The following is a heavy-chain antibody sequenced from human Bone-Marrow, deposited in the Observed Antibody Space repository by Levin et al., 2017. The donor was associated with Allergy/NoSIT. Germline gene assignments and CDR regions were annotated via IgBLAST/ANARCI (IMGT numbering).Heavy chain of an antibody. J-gene: IGHJ4*01. V-gene: IGHV3-21*01. CDR2: ISGSSSYI. CDR1: GFTFSTYG. CDR3: TRDLTNLNPADDY. Sequence: TTGGSLRLSCAASGFTFSTYGMNWVRQAPGKGLEWVSYISGSSSYIYYADSVKGRFTISRDNAKDSLFLQINSLRAEDTAVYYCTRDLTNLNPADDYWGQGTLVTVSS. D-gene: IGHD1-1*01.